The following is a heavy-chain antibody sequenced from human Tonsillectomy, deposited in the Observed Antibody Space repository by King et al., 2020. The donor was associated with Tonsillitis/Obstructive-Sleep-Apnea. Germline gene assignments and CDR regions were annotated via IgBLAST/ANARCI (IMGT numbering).Heavy chain of an antibody. CDR2: ISISSSTI. D-gene: IGHD3-3*01. J-gene: IGHJ4*02. V-gene: IGHV3-48*02. CDR3: ARDGFGVVISIFDY. Sequence: VQLVESGGGLVQPGGSLRLSCAASGFTFSSYSMNWVRQAPGKGLEGVSYISISSSTIYYADSVKGRFTISRDNAKNSLYLQMNSLRDEDTAVYYCARDGFGVVISIFDYWGQGTLVTVSS. CDR1: GFTFSSYS.